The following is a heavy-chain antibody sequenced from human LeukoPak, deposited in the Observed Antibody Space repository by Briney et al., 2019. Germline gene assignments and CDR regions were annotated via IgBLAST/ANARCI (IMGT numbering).Heavy chain of an antibody. D-gene: IGHD6-19*01. J-gene: IGHJ4*02. CDR1: GFTFSSYS. V-gene: IGHV3-48*04. Sequence: GGSLRLSCAASGFTFSSYSMNWVRQAPGKGLEWVSYISSSSSTIYYADSVKGRFTISRDNAKNSLYLQMNSLRAEDTAAYYCARAGSGWEYYFDYWGQGTLVTVSS. CDR3: ARAGSGWEYYFDY. CDR2: ISSSSSTI.